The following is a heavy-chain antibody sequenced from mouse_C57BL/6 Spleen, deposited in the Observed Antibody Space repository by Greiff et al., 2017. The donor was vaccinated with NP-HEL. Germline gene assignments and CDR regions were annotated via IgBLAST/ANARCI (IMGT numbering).Heavy chain of an antibody. CDR2: IYPGDGDT. CDR3: AEQDPSITTVVADAMDY. D-gene: IGHD1-1*01. CDR1: GYAFSSSW. Sequence: QVQLQQSGPELVKPGASVKISCKASGYAFSSSWMNWVKQRPGKGLEWIGRIYPGDGDTNYNGKFKGKATLTADKSSSTAYMQLSSLTSEDSAVYFCAEQDPSITTVVADAMDYWGQGTSVTVSS. V-gene: IGHV1-82*01. J-gene: IGHJ4*01.